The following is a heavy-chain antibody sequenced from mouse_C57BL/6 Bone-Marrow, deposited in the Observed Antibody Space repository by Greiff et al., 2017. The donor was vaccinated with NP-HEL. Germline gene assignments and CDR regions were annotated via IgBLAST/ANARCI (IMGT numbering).Heavy chain of an antibody. V-gene: IGHV1-50*01. CDR3: AQLAWYFDV. Sequence: QVQLQQPGAELVKPGASVKLSCKASGYTFTSYWMQWVKQRPGQGLEWIGEIDPSDSYTNYNQKFKGKATLTVDTSSRTAYIRLSSLTSKDSAVYYCAQLAWYFDVWGTGTTVTVSS. CDR1: GYTFTSYW. CDR2: IDPSDSYT. J-gene: IGHJ1*03. D-gene: IGHD4-1*02.